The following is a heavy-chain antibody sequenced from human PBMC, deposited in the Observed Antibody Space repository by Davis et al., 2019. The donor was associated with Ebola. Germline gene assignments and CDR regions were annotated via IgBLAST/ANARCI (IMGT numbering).Heavy chain of an antibody. D-gene: IGHD6-19*01. CDR1: GVSITSYY. V-gene: IGHV4-59*01. Sequence: SETLSLTCTVSGVSITSYYWSWVRQPPGKGLEWIGYIYYSGSTNYNPSLKSRVTISVDTSKNQFSLKLSSVTAADTAVYYCARDRHSSGWARGYGMDVWGKGTTVTVSS. CDR3: ARDRHSSGWARGYGMDV. J-gene: IGHJ6*04. CDR2: IYYSGST.